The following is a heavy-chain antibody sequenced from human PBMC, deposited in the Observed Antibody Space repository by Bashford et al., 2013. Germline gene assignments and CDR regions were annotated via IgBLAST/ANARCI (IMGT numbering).Heavy chain of an antibody. D-gene: IGHD3-22*01. CDR3: AKDRYRLLLRTPSFDY. CDR2: ISGSGGST. V-gene: IGHV3-23*01. J-gene: IGHJ4*02. Sequence: VRQAPGKGLEWVSAISGSGGSTYYADSVKGRFTISRDNSKNTLYLQMNSLRAEDTAVYYCAKDRYRLLLRTPSFDYWGQGTLVTVSS.